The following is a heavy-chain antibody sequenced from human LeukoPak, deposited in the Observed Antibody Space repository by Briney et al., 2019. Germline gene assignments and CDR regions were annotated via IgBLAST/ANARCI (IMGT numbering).Heavy chain of an antibody. V-gene: IGHV3-30*02. CDR1: GFTLSNFG. CDR2: IRYDATEK. J-gene: IGHJ4*02. Sequence: PGGSLRLSCAASGFTLSNFGLHWVRQAPGKGLAWVAFIRYDATEKYYTDSVKGRFTISRDISKNTLFLQMNNLRPEDTAVYYCVKEGPAPFWGQGTLVTVSS. CDR3: VKEGPAPF.